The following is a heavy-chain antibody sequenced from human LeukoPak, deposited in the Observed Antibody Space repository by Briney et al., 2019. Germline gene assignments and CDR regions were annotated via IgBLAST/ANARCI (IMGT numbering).Heavy chain of an antibody. J-gene: IGHJ4*02. Sequence: GGSLRLSCAASGFTFSDHYMDWVRQAPGKGLEWVGRTKNKANSYTTEYAASVKGRFTISRDNSKNSLFLQMNSLKTEDTAVYYCVVSYRIIYNYWGQGNQVTVSS. CDR2: TKNKANSYTT. CDR3: VVSYRIIYNY. CDR1: GFTFSDHY. D-gene: IGHD1-14*01. V-gene: IGHV3-72*01.